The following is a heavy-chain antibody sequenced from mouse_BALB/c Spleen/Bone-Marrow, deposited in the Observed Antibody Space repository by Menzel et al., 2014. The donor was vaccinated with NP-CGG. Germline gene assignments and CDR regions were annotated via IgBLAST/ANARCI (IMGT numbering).Heavy chain of an antibody. V-gene: IGHV7-3*02. CDR1: GFTFTDYY. CDR3: ARDRRYDLAWFAY. J-gene: IGHJ3*01. D-gene: IGHD2-14*01. CDR2: IRNKANGYTT. Sequence: EVMLVESGGGLVQPGGSLRLSCATSGFTFTDYYMSWVRQPPGKALERLGFIRNKANGYTTEYSASVKGRFTISRDNSQSILYLQMNTLRAEDSATYYCARDRRYDLAWFAYWGQGTLVTVSA.